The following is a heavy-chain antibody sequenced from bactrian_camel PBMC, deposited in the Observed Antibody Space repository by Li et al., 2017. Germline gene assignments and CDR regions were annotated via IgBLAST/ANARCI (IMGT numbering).Heavy chain of an antibody. D-gene: IGHD5*01. V-gene: IGHV3S53*01. J-gene: IGHJ4*01. CDR3: AADRFPQGALRVASYRY. CDR1: GTTYGTHY. Sequence: HVQLVESGGGRVQAGGSLRLSCQVSGTTYGTHYLGWFRQAPGKEREGVATIYPGGSTYYVDSVKGRFTISRDNAKNIVYLQMNSLKPEDTGMYYCAADRFPQGALRVASYRYRGQGTQVTVS. CDR2: IYPGGST.